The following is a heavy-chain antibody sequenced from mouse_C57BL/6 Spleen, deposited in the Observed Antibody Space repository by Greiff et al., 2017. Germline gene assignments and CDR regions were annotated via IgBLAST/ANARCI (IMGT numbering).Heavy chain of an antibody. J-gene: IGHJ1*03. D-gene: IGHD1-3*01. CDR3: ARETNFDV. CDR2: ISDGGSYT. Sequence: EVQLLESGGGLVKPGGSLKLSCAASGFTFSSYAMSWVRQTPEKRLEWVATISDGGSYTYYPDNVKGRFTIARDNAKNNLYLQMSHLKSEDTALYYCARETNFDVWGTGTTVTVSS. CDR1: GFTFSSYA. V-gene: IGHV5-4*01.